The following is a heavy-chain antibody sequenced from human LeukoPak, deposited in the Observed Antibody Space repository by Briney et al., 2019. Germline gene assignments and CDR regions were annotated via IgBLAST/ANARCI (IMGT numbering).Heavy chain of an antibody. CDR3: ARRRGSSTSLEGYYYYRDV. CDR2: IDWDDDK. V-gene: IGHV2-70*01. Sequence: SGPALVKPTQTLTLTCTFSGFSLNTSGMCVSWIRQPPGKALEWLAHIDWDDDKYYSTSLKTRLTISKDTFKNLVVLTVTNMDPVDTATYYCARRRGSSTSLEGYYYYRDVCCKGTTVTVSS. CDR1: GFSLNTSGMC. J-gene: IGHJ6*03. D-gene: IGHD2-2*01.